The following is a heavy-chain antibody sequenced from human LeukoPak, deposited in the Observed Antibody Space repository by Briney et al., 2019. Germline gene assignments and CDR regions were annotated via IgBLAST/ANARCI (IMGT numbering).Heavy chain of an antibody. Sequence: PGGSLRLSCAASGFTFRSYAMSWVRQAPGKGLEWVSAISGSGGSTYYADSVKGRFTISRDNSKNTLCLQMNSLRAEDTAVYYCARDSFGLVLLLYMDVWGKGTTVTVSS. CDR1: GFTFRSYA. V-gene: IGHV3-23*01. J-gene: IGHJ6*03. CDR2: ISGSGGST. D-gene: IGHD6-19*01. CDR3: ARDSFGLVLLLYMDV.